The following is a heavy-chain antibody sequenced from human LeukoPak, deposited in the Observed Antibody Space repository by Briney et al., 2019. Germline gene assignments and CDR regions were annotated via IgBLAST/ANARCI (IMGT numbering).Heavy chain of an antibody. CDR3: AKGPLGHYYGSGSIDY. Sequence: GGSLRLSCAASGFAFSSYAMSWVRQAPGKGLEWVSAISGSGGSTYYADSVKGRFAISRDNSKSTLYLQMNSLRAEDTAVYYCAKGPLGHYYGSGSIDYWGQGTLVTVSS. D-gene: IGHD3-10*01. V-gene: IGHV3-23*01. CDR1: GFAFSSYA. J-gene: IGHJ4*02. CDR2: ISGSGGST.